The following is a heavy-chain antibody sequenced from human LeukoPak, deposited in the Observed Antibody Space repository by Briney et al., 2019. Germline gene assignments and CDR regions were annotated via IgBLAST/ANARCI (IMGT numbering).Heavy chain of an antibody. CDR1: GFALSSHW. CDR2: VNRDGSET. J-gene: IGHJ6*02. Sequence: GGALRLSCAASGFALSSHWMTWVRQVPGRGPEWVANVNRDGSETYYLDSVKGRFTISKDNAKNSLYLQMNSLRAEDTALYHCARNNGMDVWGQGTTVIVSS. V-gene: IGHV3-7*03. CDR3: ARNNGMDV.